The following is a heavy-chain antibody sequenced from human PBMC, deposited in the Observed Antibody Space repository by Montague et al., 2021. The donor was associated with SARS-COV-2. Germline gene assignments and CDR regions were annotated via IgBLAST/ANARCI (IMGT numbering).Heavy chain of an antibody. CDR1: GGSITATDYY. V-gene: IGHV4-31*03. CDR3: ARDSPGWVGRAFDV. J-gene: IGHJ3*01. D-gene: IGHD6-19*01. Sequence: TLSLTCTVSGGSITATDYYWSWVRQVPGKVLEWIGDIYFSGSTHYNPSLASRLTMSVDTSKNQFSLSVTSVTDADTAVYFCARDSPGWVGRAFDVWGHGTLVTVSS. CDR2: IYFSGST.